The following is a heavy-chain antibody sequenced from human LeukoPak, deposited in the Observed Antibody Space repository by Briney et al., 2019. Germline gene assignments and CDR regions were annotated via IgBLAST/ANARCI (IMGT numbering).Heavy chain of an antibody. CDR2: IKQDGSDK. J-gene: IGHJ4*02. V-gene: IGHV3-7*01. Sequence: GESLRLSCAASGFTFSNYWMSWVRQAPGKGLEWVANIKQDGSDKYYVDSVKGRFTISRDDAENSLYLQMNSLRAEDTAVYYCARILGYGGYDSPFDYWGQGTLVTVSS. CDR1: GFTFSNYW. D-gene: IGHD5-12*01. CDR3: ARILGYGGYDSPFDY.